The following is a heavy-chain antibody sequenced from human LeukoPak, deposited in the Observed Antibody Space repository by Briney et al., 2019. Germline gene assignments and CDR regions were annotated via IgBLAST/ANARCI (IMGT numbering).Heavy chain of an antibody. Sequence: SVMVSCKASGGTFSSYTISWVRQAPGQGLEWMGRIIPILGIANYAQKFQGRVTITADKSTSTAYMELSSLRSEDTAVYCCARLDTYYYDSSGYSPDWGQGTLVTVSS. CDR2: IIPILGIA. V-gene: IGHV1-69*02. D-gene: IGHD3-22*01. CDR3: ARLDTYYYDSSGYSPD. CDR1: GGTFSSYT. J-gene: IGHJ4*02.